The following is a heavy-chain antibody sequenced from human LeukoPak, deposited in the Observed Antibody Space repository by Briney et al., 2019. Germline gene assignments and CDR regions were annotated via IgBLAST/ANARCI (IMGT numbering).Heavy chain of an antibody. CDR2: ISSSSSYI. CDR1: GFTFSSYS. CDR3: ARGKGGIAAAGRGDY. V-gene: IGHV3-21*01. Sequence: PGGSLRLSCAASGFTFSSYSMNWVRQAPGKELEWVSSISSSSSYIYYADSVKGRFTISRDNAKNSLYLQMNSLRAEDTAVYYCARGKGGIAAAGRGDYWGQGTLVTVSS. D-gene: IGHD6-13*01. J-gene: IGHJ4*02.